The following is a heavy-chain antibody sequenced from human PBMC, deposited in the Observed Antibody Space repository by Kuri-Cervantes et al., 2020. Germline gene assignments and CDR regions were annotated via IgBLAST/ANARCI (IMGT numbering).Heavy chain of an antibody. CDR2: MYYSGST. Sequence: GSLRLSCTVSGGSISRSSYYWGWIRQSPGKGLEWIGSMYYSGSTYYNPSLKSRVTMSVDTSKNQFSLKLSSVTAADTAVYYCARWAPVGLTYSSSWGSYWYFDLWGRGTLVTVS. J-gene: IGHJ2*01. CDR1: GGSISRSSYY. CDR3: ARWAPVGLTYSSSWGSYWYFDL. V-gene: IGHV4-39*01. D-gene: IGHD6-13*01.